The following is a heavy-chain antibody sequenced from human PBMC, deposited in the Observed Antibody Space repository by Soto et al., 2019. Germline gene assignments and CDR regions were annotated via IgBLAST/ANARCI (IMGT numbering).Heavy chain of an antibody. Sequence: SETLSLTCTVSGGSISSGGYYWSWIRQHPGKGLEWIGYIYYSGSTYYNPSLKSRVTISVDTSKNQFSLKLSSVTAADTAVYYCATYSFEAWASFDPWGQGTLVTVSS. CDR1: GGSISSGGYY. CDR2: IYYSGST. D-gene: IGHD4-4*01. J-gene: IGHJ5*02. CDR3: ATYSFEAWASFDP. V-gene: IGHV4-31*03.